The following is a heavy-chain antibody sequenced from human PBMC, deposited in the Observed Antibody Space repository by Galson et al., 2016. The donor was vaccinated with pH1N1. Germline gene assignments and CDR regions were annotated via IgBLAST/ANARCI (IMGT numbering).Heavy chain of an antibody. CDR2: ISWNRGAI. CDR3: VKDRAFYYDSSGYDYAFDI. CDR1: GFIFTGYS. V-gene: IGHV3-9*01. D-gene: IGHD3-22*01. J-gene: IGHJ3*02. Sequence: SLRLSCAASGFIFTGYSMNWVRQAPGKGLEWVSGISWNRGAIDYAESVKGRFTISRDNAKNSLYLQMDSLRAEDTALYYCVKDRAFYYDSSGYDYAFDIWGQGTMVTVAS.